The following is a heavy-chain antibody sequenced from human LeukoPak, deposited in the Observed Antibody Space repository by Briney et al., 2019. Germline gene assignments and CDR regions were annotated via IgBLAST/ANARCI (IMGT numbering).Heavy chain of an antibody. J-gene: IGHJ4*02. Sequence: SETLSLTCAVSGYSISSGYYWGWIRQPPGKGLEWIGSIYHSGSTSYNPSLKSRVTISVDTSKNQFSLKLSSVTAADTAVYYCARHEYDFWSGPFDHWGQGTLVTVSS. CDR2: IYHSGST. CDR1: GYSISSGYY. CDR3: ARHEYDFWSGPFDH. D-gene: IGHD3-3*01. V-gene: IGHV4-38-2*01.